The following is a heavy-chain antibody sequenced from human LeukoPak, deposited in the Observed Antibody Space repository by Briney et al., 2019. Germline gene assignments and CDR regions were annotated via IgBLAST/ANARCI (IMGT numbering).Heavy chain of an antibody. D-gene: IGHD3-16*02. CDR1: GFTVNGNS. Sequence: PGGSLRLSCTVSGFTVNGNSMSWVRQAPGKGLEWVSFIYSGGSTYYADSVKGRFTISRDNSKNTLYLQMNSLRAEDTAVYYCAKGNYDYVWGSYSSSNFDYWGQGTLVTVSS. J-gene: IGHJ4*02. V-gene: IGHV3-53*01. CDR3: AKGNYDYVWGSYSSSNFDY. CDR2: IYSGGST.